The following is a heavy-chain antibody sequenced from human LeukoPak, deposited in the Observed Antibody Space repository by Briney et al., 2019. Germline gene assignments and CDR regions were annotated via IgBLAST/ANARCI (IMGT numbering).Heavy chain of an antibody. Sequence: GGSLRLSCAASGFTFSSYEMNWVRQAPGKGLEWVSYISSSGTIYYADSVKGRFTISRDNAKNSLYLQMNSLRAEDTAVYYCARDKDPCSTSCPPDAFHIWGQGTMVTVSS. D-gene: IGHD2-2*01. CDR2: ISSSGTI. CDR1: GFTFSSYE. CDR3: ARDKDPCSTSCPPDAFHI. J-gene: IGHJ3*02. V-gene: IGHV3-48*03.